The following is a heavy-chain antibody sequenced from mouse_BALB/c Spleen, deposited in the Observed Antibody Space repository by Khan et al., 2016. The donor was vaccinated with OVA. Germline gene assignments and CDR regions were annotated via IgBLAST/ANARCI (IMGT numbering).Heavy chain of an antibody. CDR2: FFPNSGGS. V-gene: IGHV1S29*02. D-gene: IGHD1-2*01. Sequence: VQLQQSGPEVVKPGASVKISCKASGYTFTDYNLDWVKQRHGKSLEWIGYFFPNSGGSGYNQKFKTKATLTVDISSSTAYMDLHSLTSEDSSVYSCVRSGYVSFACWGQGTLVTVSA. CDR1: GYTFTDYN. CDR3: VRSGYVSFAC. J-gene: IGHJ3*01.